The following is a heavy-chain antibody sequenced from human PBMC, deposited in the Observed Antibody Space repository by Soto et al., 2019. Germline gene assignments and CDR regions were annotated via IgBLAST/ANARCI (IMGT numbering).Heavy chain of an antibody. Sequence: GGSLRLSCVASGFTFSDYYMTWIRQAPGKGLEWVAYISSSGSGIYYPDSVKGRFTISRDNAENSLYLQMSSLRAEDSAVYYCARAYSDAFDIWGQGTMVTVS. J-gene: IGHJ3*02. CDR2: ISSSGSGI. CDR3: ARAYSDAFDI. D-gene: IGHD2-15*01. V-gene: IGHV3-11*01. CDR1: GFTFSDYY.